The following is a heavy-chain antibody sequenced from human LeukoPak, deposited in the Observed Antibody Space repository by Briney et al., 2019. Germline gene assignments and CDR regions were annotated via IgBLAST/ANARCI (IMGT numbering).Heavy chain of an antibody. CDR3: ARERYSSSWYWFDP. V-gene: IGHV1-18*01. CDR2: ISAYNGNT. D-gene: IGHD6-13*01. J-gene: IGHJ5*02. Sequence: GASVKASCKASGYTFTSYGISWVRQAPGQGLEWMGRISAYNGNTNYAQKLQGRVTMTTDTSTSTAYMELRSLRSDDTAVYYCARERYSSSWYWFDPWGQGTLVTVSS. CDR1: GYTFTSYG.